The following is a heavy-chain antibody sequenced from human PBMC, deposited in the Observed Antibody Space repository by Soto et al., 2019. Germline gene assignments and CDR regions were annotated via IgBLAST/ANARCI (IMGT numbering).Heavy chain of an antibody. J-gene: IGHJ6*02. V-gene: IGHV1-3*01. CDR2: INAGNGNT. CDR1: GYTFTSYA. D-gene: IGHD3-3*01. Sequence: ASVKVSCKAPGYTFTSYAMHWVRQAPGQRLEWMGWINAGNGNTKYSQKFQGRVTITRDTSASTAYMELSSLRSEDTAVYYCAREMRTRNITIFGVVIYYYYGMDVWGQGTTVTVS. CDR3: AREMRTRNITIFGVVIYYYYGMDV.